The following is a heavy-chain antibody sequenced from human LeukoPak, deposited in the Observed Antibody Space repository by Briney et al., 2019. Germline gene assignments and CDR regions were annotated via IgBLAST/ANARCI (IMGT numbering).Heavy chain of an antibody. CDR1: GGSISSYY. Sequence: PSETLSLTCTVSGGSISSYYWSWIRQPPGKGLEWIGYIYYSGSTNYNPSLKSRVTISVDTSKNQFSLKLSSVTAADTAVYYCAREGERNWNYEDYWGQGTLVTVSS. V-gene: IGHV4-59*12. D-gene: IGHD1-7*01. CDR2: IYYSGST. J-gene: IGHJ4*02. CDR3: AREGERNWNYEDY.